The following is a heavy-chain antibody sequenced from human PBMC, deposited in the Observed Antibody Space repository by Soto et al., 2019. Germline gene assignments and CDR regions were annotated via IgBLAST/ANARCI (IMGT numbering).Heavy chain of an antibody. CDR2: IYYSGST. CDR1: GGSISSGDYY. CDR3: ARDRRYYDSSGYSYYFDY. D-gene: IGHD3-22*01. Sequence: PSETLSHTCTVSGGSISSGDYYWSWIRQPPGKGLEWIGYIYYSGSTYYNPSLKSRVTISVDTSKNQFSLKLSSVTAADTAVYYCARDRRYYDSSGYSYYFDYWGQGTLVTVSS. J-gene: IGHJ4*02. V-gene: IGHV4-30-4*01.